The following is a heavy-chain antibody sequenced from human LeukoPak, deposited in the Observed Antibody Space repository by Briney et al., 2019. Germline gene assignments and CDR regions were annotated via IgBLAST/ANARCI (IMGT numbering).Heavy chain of an antibody. CDR3: VKDRTTSYFDY. CDR2: IWYDGSNK. J-gene: IGHJ4*02. D-gene: IGHD4-17*01. Sequence: GGSLRLSCAASGFSFSSYGMHWVCQAPGKGLEWVAVIWYDGSNKYYADSVKGRFTISRDNSKNALYLQMNSLRAEDTAVYYCVKDRTTSYFDYWGQGTLVTVSS. CDR1: GFSFSSYG. V-gene: IGHV3-33*06.